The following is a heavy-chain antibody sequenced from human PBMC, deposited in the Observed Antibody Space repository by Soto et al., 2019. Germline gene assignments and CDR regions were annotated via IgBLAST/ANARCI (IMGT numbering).Heavy chain of an antibody. CDR3: AREGITMVRGVNPFDY. V-gene: IGHV3-33*01. Sequence: QVPLVESGGGVVQPGRSLRLSCAASGFTFSSYGMQWVRQAPGKGLAWVAAIWYDGSNKYYADSVKGRFTISRDNSKNTLYLQMNSLRAEDTAVYYCAREGITMVRGVNPFDYCGQGTLVTVSS. J-gene: IGHJ4*02. D-gene: IGHD3-10*01. CDR1: GFTFSSYG. CDR2: IWYDGSNK.